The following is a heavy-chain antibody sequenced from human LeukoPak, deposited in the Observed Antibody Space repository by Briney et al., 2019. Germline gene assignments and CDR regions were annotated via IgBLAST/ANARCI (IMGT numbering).Heavy chain of an antibody. V-gene: IGHV4-38-2*01. Sequence: SETLSLTCAVSGYSISSNNYWDWIRQPPGKGLEGIGSIYHTGITYYNPSLKSRVTISVDTSKNQFSLKLSSVTTADTAVYYCARPRVGPTKGFDYWGRGTLVTVSS. CDR3: ARPRVGPTKGFDY. CDR1: GYSISSNNY. J-gene: IGHJ4*02. CDR2: IYHTGIT. D-gene: IGHD1-26*01.